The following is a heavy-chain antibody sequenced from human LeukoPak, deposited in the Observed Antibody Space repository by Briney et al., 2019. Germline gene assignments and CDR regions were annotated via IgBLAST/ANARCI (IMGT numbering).Heavy chain of an antibody. CDR1: GGSFSGYY. V-gene: IGHV4-34*01. CDR2: INHSGST. D-gene: IGHD3-16*01. Sequence: SETLSLTCAVYGGSFSGYYWSWIRQPPGKGLEWIGEINHSGSTNYNPSLKSRVTISVDTSKNQFSLKLSSVTAADTAVYYCASLRKRRWYYFDYWGQGTLVTVSS. CDR3: ASLRKRRWYYFDY. J-gene: IGHJ4*02.